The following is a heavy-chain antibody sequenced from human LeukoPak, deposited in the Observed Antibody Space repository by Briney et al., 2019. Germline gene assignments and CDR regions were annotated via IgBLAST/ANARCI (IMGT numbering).Heavy chain of an antibody. D-gene: IGHD1-26*01. V-gene: IGHV4-39*01. CDR1: GGSISSSSYY. J-gene: IGHJ4*02. Sequence: SETLSLTCTVSGGSISSSSYYWGWIRQPPGKGLEWIGSIYYSGSTYYNPSLKSRVTISVDTSKNQFSLKLSSVTAADTAVYYCARLEVGATKSYYFDYWGQRTLVTVSS. CDR2: IYYSGST. CDR3: ARLEVGATKSYYFDY.